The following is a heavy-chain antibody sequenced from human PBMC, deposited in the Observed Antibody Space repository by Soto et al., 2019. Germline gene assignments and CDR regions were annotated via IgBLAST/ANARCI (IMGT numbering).Heavy chain of an antibody. V-gene: IGHV4-34*01. CDR3: ARGSRAPYGWISDGPYYFDY. J-gene: IGHJ4*02. Sequence: QVQLQQWGAGLLKPSETLSLTCAVYGGSFSGYYWSWIRQPPGKGLEWIGEINHSGSTNYNPSLQGRVAISVHTSKNQFSLKLSSAAAAATAVYYWARGSRAPYGWISDGPYYFDYWGQGTLVTVSS. D-gene: IGHD5-12*01. CDR1: GGSFSGYY. CDR2: INHSGST.